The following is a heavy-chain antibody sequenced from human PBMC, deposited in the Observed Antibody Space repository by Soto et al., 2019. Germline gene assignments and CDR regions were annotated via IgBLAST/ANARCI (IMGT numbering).Heavy chain of an antibody. CDR1: GFTFSSQW. CDR2: INSDGSRI. J-gene: IGHJ4*02. V-gene: IGHV3-74*03. Sequence: EVQLVESGGGLVQPGGSLRLSCAASGFTFSSQWMYWVRQSPGKGPVWVSYINSDGSRIAYADSVKGRFTISRDNAKNTLYLQMNSLRVADTAVYYCVRDIRWGRGTLVTVSS. CDR3: VRDIR.